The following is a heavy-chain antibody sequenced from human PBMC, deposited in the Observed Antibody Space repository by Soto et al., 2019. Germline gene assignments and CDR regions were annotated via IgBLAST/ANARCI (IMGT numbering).Heavy chain of an antibody. V-gene: IGHV1-18*01. CDR2: ISAYNGNT. CDR3: AREMSSSGWLGWFDP. Sequence: EASVKVSCKASGYTFTSYGISWVRQAPGQGLEWMGWISAYNGNTNYAQKLQGRVTMTTDTSTSTAYMELRSLRSDDTAVYYCAREMSSSGWLGWFDPWGQGTLVTV. CDR1: GYTFTSYG. D-gene: IGHD6-19*01. J-gene: IGHJ5*02.